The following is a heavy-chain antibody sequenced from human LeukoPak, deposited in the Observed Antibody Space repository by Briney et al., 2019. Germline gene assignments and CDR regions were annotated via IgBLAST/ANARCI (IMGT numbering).Heavy chain of an antibody. D-gene: IGHD4-23*01. CDR2: IGTAGDT. J-gene: IGHJ4*02. V-gene: IGHV3-13*01. Sequence: GGSLRLSCAASGFTFSSYDMPWVRQATGKGLEWVSAIGTAGDTYYADSVKGRFTISRDNSKNTLYLQMNSLRAEDTAVYYCAKAPIYGGNSAILDYWGQGTLVTVSS. CDR3: AKAPIYGGNSAILDY. CDR1: GFTFSSYD.